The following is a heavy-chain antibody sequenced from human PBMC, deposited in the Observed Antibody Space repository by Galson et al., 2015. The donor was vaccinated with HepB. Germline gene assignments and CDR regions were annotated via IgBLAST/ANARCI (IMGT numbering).Heavy chain of an antibody. V-gene: IGHV3-23*01. CDR1: GFSFDNYV. CDR2: ISSSGDSA. J-gene: IGHJ4*02. D-gene: IGHD1-1*01. CDR3: VRAPWNNYPAR. Sequence: SLRLSCAASGFSFDNYVMTWVRQAPGKGLEWVSTISSSGDSAYYADSVRGRFTISRDNSRNTLHLLMNSLRVEDTAVYYCVRAPWNNYPARWGQGTLVTVSS.